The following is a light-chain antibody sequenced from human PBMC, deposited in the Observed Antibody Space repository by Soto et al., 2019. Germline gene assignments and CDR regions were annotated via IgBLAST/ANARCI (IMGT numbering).Light chain of an antibody. CDR3: QQYTNWPPWT. J-gene: IGKJ1*01. CDR2: DAS. CDR1: QSVRSN. Sequence: VMPQSQAPLSVSPGARVPLSGRASQSVRSNLAWYQQKPGQSPRLLIHDASNRATGIPARFSGSGSGTDFTLTISSLEPDDFAVYYCQQYTNWPPWTFGQGTKVDIK. V-gene: IGKV3D-15*01.